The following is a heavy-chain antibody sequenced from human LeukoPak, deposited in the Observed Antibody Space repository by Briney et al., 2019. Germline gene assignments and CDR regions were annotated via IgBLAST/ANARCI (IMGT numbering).Heavy chain of an antibody. CDR3: AHLSSSVTTGWFDP. CDR2: TYWDDDK. Sequence: SGPTLVNPTETLTLTCTFSGFSLDTSGEGVGWIRQAPGKPLEWLALTYWDDDKRYSPSLNNRLTLTKVTSRNQVVLTMTNMDPMDTATYYCAHLSSSVTTGWFDPWSQGVLVTVSS. V-gene: IGHV2-5*02. CDR1: GFSLDTSGEG. J-gene: IGHJ5*02. D-gene: IGHD4-17*01.